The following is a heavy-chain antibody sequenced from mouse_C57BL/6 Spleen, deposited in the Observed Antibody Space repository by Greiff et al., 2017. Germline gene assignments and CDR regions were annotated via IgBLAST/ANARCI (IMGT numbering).Heavy chain of an antibody. V-gene: IGHV1-55*01. CDR3: ARGGYYGSRDY. J-gene: IGHJ2*01. Sequence: VKLQQPGAELVKPGASVKMSCKASGYTFTSYLITWVKQRPGQGLEWIGDIYPGSGSTNYNEKFKSKATLTVDTSSSTAYMQLSSLTSEDSAVYYCARGGYYGSRDYWGQGTTLTVSS. D-gene: IGHD1-1*01. CDR1: GYTFTSYL. CDR2: IYPGSGST.